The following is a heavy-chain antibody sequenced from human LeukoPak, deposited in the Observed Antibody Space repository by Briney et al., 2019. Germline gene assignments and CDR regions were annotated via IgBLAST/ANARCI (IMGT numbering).Heavy chain of an antibody. CDR2: FHYSGIT. V-gene: IGHV4-59*01. CDR1: GGPISSYY. J-gene: IGHJ4*02. CDR3: ATILYGANGFDY. Sequence: SETLSLTCVVSGGPISSYYWSWIRQPPGKGLEYIGYFHYSGITNYDPSLKSRVTISVDTSKNHISLKLKSVTAADTAVYYCATILYGANGFDYWGRGTLVTVSS. D-gene: IGHD4/OR15-4a*01.